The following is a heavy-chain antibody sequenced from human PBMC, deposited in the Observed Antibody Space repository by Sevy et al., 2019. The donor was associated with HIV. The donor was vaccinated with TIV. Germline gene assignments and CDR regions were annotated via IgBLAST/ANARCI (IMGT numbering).Heavy chain of an antibody. Sequence: GGSLRLSCAASGFTFSSYSMNWVRQAPGKGLEWVSSISSSSSYIYYADSVKGRFTISRDNAKNSLYLQMNSLRAEDTAVYYCARGSSYESSGFEPFYWFDPWGQGTLVTVSS. J-gene: IGHJ5*02. CDR1: GFTFSSYS. CDR2: ISSSSSYI. D-gene: IGHD3-22*01. CDR3: ARGSSYESSGFEPFYWFDP. V-gene: IGHV3-21*01.